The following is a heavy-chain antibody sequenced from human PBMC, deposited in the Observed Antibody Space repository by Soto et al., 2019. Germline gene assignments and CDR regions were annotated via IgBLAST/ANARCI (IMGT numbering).Heavy chain of an antibody. CDR2: INAYNGNT. Sequence: ASVKVSCKASGYRFTSYGIGWVRQAPGQGLEWMGWINAYNGNTNYAQNLQGRVTLTTDTSTSTAYMELRSLRSEDTAVYYCARPDSPVTIFGKYYYYGMDVWGQGTTVTVSS. D-gene: IGHD3-3*01. CDR1: GYRFTSYG. V-gene: IGHV1-18*01. J-gene: IGHJ6*02. CDR3: ARPDSPVTIFGKYYYYGMDV.